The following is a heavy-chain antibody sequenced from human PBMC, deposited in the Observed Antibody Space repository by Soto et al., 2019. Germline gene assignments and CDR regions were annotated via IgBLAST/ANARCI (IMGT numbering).Heavy chain of an antibody. CDR1: GGSFSGYY. Sequence: SETLSLTCAVYGGSFSGYYWSWIRQPPGKGLEWIGEINHSGSTNYNPSLKSRVTISVDTSKNQFSLKLSSVTAADTAVYYCARDGDIVVVPAAMRGYFQHWGQGTLVT. D-gene: IGHD2-2*01. J-gene: IGHJ1*01. CDR3: ARDGDIVVVPAAMRGYFQH. CDR2: INHSGST. V-gene: IGHV4-34*01.